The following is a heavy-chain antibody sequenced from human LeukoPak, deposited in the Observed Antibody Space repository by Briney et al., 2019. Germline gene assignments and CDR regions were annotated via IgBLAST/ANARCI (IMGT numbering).Heavy chain of an antibody. CDR1: GGSISSGSYY. D-gene: IGHD1-1*01. CDR3: ARDNGLERPLDY. CDR2: IYTSGST. V-gene: IGHV4-61*02. Sequence: SETLSLTCTVTGGSISSGSYYWSWIRKPAGKGLEWIGRIYTSGSTHYNPSLKSRVTISVDTSKNQFSLKLSSVTAADTAVYYCARDNGLERPLDYWGQGTLVTVSS. J-gene: IGHJ4*02.